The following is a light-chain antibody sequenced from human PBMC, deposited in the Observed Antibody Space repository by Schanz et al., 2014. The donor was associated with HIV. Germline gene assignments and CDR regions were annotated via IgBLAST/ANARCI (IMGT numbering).Light chain of an antibody. Sequence: DIQLTQSPSSLSASVGDRVTITCRASRNIRRELSWYQQKPGQAPKLLIYTASNLQGGVSSRFSGGGSGTDFTLTISSLQPEDFATYFCQQTYSIPWTFGQGTKVDVK. CDR2: TAS. CDR1: RNIRRE. CDR3: QQTYSIPWT. V-gene: IGKV1-39*01. J-gene: IGKJ1*01.